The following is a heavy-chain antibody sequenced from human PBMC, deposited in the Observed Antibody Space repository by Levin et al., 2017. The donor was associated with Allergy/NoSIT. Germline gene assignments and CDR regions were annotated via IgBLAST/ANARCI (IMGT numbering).Heavy chain of an antibody. CDR1: GGTFSSYA. Sequence: SVKVSCKASGGTFSSYAISWVRQAPGQGLEWMGRIIPILGIANYAQKFQGRVTITADKSTSTAYMELSSLRSEDTAVYYCARAIAALLGAFDIWGQGTMVTVSS. V-gene: IGHV1-69*04. D-gene: IGHD6-13*01. CDR2: IIPILGIA. J-gene: IGHJ3*02. CDR3: ARAIAALLGAFDI.